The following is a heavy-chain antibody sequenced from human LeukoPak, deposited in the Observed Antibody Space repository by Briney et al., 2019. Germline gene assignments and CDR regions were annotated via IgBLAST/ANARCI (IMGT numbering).Heavy chain of an antibody. CDR3: ARHLVFVVVAATMGAFDI. V-gene: IGHV4-38-2*01. Sequence: KPSETLSLTCAVSGYSISSGYYWGWIRQSPGKGLEWIGSLSHSGTTYYIPSLESRVIISGDTSKNHFSLKLNSVTAADTAVYYCARHLVFVVVAATMGAFDIWGQGTMVTVSS. CDR2: LSHSGTT. D-gene: IGHD2-21*02. CDR1: GYSISSGYY. J-gene: IGHJ3*02.